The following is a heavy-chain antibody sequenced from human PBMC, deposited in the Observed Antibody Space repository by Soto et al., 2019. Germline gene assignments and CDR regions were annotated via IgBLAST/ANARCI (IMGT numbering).Heavy chain of an antibody. CDR2: IYRSGST. CDR3: ARGSTIFGVAHDGYYGMDV. V-gene: IGHV4-30-2*01. J-gene: IGHJ6*02. Sequence: LSLTCAVSGGSISSGGYSWSWIRQPPGKGLEWIGYIYRSGSTYYNPSLKSRVTISVDRSKNQFSLKLSSVTAADTAVYYCARGSTIFGVAHDGYYGMDVWGQGTTVTVSS. D-gene: IGHD3-3*01. CDR1: GGSISSGGYS.